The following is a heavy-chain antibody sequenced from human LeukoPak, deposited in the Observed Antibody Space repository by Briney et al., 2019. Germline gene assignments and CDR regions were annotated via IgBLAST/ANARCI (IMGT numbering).Heavy chain of an antibody. CDR2: IYYSGST. D-gene: IGHD3-22*01. Sequence: PSETLSLTCTVSGDSISSYYWSWIRQPPGKGLELIGYIYYSGSTNYNPSLKSRVTISVDTSKNQFSLRLSSVTAADTAVYYCARVNYYDSSGTDYWGQGTLVTVSS. CDR3: ARVNYYDSSGTDY. CDR1: GDSISSYY. J-gene: IGHJ4*02. V-gene: IGHV4-59*01.